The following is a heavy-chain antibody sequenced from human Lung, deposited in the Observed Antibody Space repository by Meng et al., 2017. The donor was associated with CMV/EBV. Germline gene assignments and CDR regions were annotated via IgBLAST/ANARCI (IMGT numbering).Heavy chain of an antibody. V-gene: IGHV3-23*01. CDR1: GFTFSSYA. Sequence: GGPXRLXCAASGFTFSSYATSWVRQAPGKGLEWVSAISGSGGSTYYADSVKGRFTISRDNSKNTLYLQMNSLRAEDTAVYYCAKGIKKGSGSYYPYGMDVWGQGXTVTVSS. D-gene: IGHD3-10*01. J-gene: IGHJ6*02. CDR3: AKGIKKGSGSYYPYGMDV. CDR2: ISGSGGST.